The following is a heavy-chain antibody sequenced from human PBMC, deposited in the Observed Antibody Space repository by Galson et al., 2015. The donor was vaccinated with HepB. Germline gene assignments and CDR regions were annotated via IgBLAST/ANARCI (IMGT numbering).Heavy chain of an antibody. J-gene: IGHJ4*02. CDR1: GFTFSSYS. CDR3: ARAHPFHGSGWFDY. D-gene: IGHD6-19*01. Sequence: SLRLSCAASGFTFSSYSMNWVRQAPGKGLEWVSYISSSSSTIYYADSVKGRFTISRDNAKNSLYLQMNSLRAEDTAVYYCARAHPFHGSGWFDYWGQGTLVTVSS. CDR2: ISSSSSTI. V-gene: IGHV3-48*01.